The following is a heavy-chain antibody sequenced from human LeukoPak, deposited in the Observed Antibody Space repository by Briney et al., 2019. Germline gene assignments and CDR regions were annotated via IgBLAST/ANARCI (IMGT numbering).Heavy chain of an antibody. CDR2: IKQDGSEN. Sequence: GGSLRLSCAASGFTFSNYWMNWVRQAPGKGLEWVASIKQDGSENHYVDSVKGRFTISRDNAKNSLYLQMNSLRVEDTAVYYCATGGGWYFDFWGQGALITASS. CDR3: ATGGGWYFDF. J-gene: IGHJ4*02. V-gene: IGHV3-7*01. D-gene: IGHD6-19*01. CDR1: GFTFSNYW.